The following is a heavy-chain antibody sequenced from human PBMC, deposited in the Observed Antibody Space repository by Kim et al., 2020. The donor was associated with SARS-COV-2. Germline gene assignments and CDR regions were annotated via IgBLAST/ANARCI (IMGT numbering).Heavy chain of an antibody. CDR3: ARRPVFTMVRGVQYYFDY. J-gene: IGHJ4*02. Sequence: SETLSLTCTVSGGSISSSSYYWGWIRQPPGKGLEWIGSIYYSGSTYYNPSLKSRVTISVDTSKNQFSLKLSSVTAADTAVYYCARRPVFTMVRGVQYYFDYWGQGTLVTVSS. D-gene: IGHD3-10*01. CDR2: IYYSGST. V-gene: IGHV4-39*01. CDR1: GGSISSSSYY.